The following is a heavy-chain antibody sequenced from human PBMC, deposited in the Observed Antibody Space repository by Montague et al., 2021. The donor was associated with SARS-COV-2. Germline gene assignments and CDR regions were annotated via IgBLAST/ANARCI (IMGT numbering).Heavy chain of an antibody. D-gene: IGHD2-8*01. J-gene: IGHJ4*02. Sequence: SETLSLTCTVYGGSISSYYWSWIRQPPGKGLEWIGYIYYSGSTNYNPSLKSRVTISVDTSKNQFSLKLSSVTAADTAVYYCARLAVGYCINGVYYSAFDYWGQGTLVTVSS. V-gene: IGHV4-59*08. CDR3: ARLAVGYCINGVYYSAFDY. CDR2: IYYSGST. CDR1: GGSISSYY.